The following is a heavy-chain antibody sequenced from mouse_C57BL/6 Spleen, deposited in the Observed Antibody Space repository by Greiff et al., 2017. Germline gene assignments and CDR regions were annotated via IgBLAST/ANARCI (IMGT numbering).Heavy chain of an antibody. CDR3: ARISSGYVAY. V-gene: IGHV5-9*01. CDR2: ISGGGGNT. CDR1: GFTFSSYT. Sequence: EVMLVESGGGLVKPGGSLKLSCAASGFTFSSYTMSWVRQTPEKRLEWVATISGGGGNTYYPDSVKGRFTISRDNAKNTLYLQMSSLRSEDTALYYCARISSGYVAYWGQGTLVTVSA. J-gene: IGHJ3*01. D-gene: IGHD3-2*02.